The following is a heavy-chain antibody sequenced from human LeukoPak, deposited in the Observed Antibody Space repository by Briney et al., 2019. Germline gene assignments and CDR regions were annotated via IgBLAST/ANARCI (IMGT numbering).Heavy chain of an antibody. V-gene: IGHV3-48*04. CDR3: ARGRVRGCSGGSCKDAFDI. D-gene: IGHD2-15*01. CDR1: AFTFSPYS. J-gene: IGHJ3*02. CDR2: ISSDSSTI. Sequence: GGSLRLSCTASAFTFSPYSMNWVRQAPGKGLEWVSYISSDSSTIYYADSVKGRFTISRDNAKNSLYLQMNSLRAEDTAVYYCARGRVRGCSGGSCKDAFDIWGQGTMVTVSS.